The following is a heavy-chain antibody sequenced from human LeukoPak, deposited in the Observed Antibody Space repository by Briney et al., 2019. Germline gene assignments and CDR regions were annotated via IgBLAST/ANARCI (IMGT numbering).Heavy chain of an antibody. CDR2: ISSSGTTI. D-gene: IGHD6-13*01. V-gene: IGHV3-48*03. CDR3: ARDLAAGHFDY. CDR1: GFTFSSYE. Sequence: GGPLRLSCAASGFTFSSYEMNWVRQAPGKGLEWVSYISSSGTTIYYADSVKGRFTITRDNAKNSLYLQMNSLRAEDTAVYYCARDLAAGHFDYWGQGALVTVSS. J-gene: IGHJ4*02.